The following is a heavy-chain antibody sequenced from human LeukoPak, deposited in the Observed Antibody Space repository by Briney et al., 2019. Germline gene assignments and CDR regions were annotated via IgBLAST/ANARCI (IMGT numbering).Heavy chain of an antibody. CDR1: GGSFIGYY. Sequence: PSETLSLTCAVYGGSFIGYYWSWIRQPPGKGLEWIGEINHSGGANYNPSLKSRVAISADTSKSQFSLKLGSVTAADTAVYYCARVPLRFLEPFDYWGQGTLVTVSS. CDR3: ARVPLRFLEPFDY. CDR2: INHSGGA. V-gene: IGHV4-34*01. J-gene: IGHJ4*02. D-gene: IGHD3-3*01.